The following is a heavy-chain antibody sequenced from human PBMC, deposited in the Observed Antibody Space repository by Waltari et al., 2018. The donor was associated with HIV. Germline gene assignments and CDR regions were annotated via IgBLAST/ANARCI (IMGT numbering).Heavy chain of an antibody. CDR1: GGSFSGYY. D-gene: IGHD6-13*01. CDR3: ARAPMTAAGTNGLFDY. V-gene: IGHV4-34*01. J-gene: IGHJ4*02. Sequence: QVQLQQWGAGLLKPSETLSLTCAVYGGSFSGYYWSWIRQPPGKGLEWIGEINHSGSTNYNPSLKSRVTISVDTSKNQFSLKLSSVTAADTAVYYCARAPMTAAGTNGLFDYWGQGTLVTVSS. CDR2: INHSGST.